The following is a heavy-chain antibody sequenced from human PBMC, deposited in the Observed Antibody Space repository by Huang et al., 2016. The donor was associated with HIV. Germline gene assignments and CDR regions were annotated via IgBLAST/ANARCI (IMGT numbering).Heavy chain of an antibody. V-gene: IGHV1-8*02. Sequence: QVHLVQSGAEVKKPGASVKVSCKASGYTFTNYDINWVRQAPGRGLEWMGWMNPKTCKTGFAQSFQGRVTMTRKTSITTAYMELTSLTSEDTAVYYCARSAYGDLDYWGLGTLVIVSS. J-gene: IGHJ4*02. D-gene: IGHD4-17*01. CDR2: MNPKTCKT. CDR3: ARSAYGDLDY. CDR1: GYTFTNYD.